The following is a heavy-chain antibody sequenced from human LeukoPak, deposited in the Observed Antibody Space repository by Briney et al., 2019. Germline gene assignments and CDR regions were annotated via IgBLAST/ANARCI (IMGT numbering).Heavy chain of an antibody. D-gene: IGHD3-3*01. CDR3: ARVDQAIFGVAPYTYYYYYMDV. CDR2: IRYEGSNK. CDR1: GFTFSSNG. J-gene: IGHJ6*03. Sequence: PGGSLRLSCAASGFTFSSNGMHWVRQAPGKGREWVAFIRYEGSNKYYADSVKGRFTISRDNSKNTLYLQMNSLRAEDTAVYYCARVDQAIFGVAPYTYYYYYMDVWGKGTTVTVSS. V-gene: IGHV3-30*02.